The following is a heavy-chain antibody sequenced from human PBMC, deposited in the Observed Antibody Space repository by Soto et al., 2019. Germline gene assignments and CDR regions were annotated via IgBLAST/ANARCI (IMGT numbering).Heavy chain of an antibody. CDR1: GFTFSSYE. CDR3: AFTRQWELRMGDALDI. D-gene: IGHD1-26*01. J-gene: IGHJ3*02. CDR2: ISSSGSTI. Sequence: GGSLRLSCAASGFTFSSYEMNWVRQAPGKGLEWVSYISSSGSTIYYADSVKGRFTISRDNAKNSLYLQMNSLRAEDTAVYYCAFTRQWELRMGDALDIWGQGTMVTVSS. V-gene: IGHV3-48*03.